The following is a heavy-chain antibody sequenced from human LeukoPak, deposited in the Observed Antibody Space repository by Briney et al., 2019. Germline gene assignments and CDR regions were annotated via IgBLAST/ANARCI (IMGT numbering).Heavy chain of an antibody. CDR2: SNAANGYT. V-gene: IGHV1-3*02. CDR1: GYTFTNYA. J-gene: IGHJ4*02. Sequence: ASVKVSCKASGYTFTNYAIHWVRQAPGQRLEWIGWSNAANGYTKYSQEFRGRVTITRDTSASTADMELSSLRSEDMAVYYCARDRGRVAGEYFDYWGQGTLVTVSS. CDR3: ARDRGRVAGEYFDY. D-gene: IGHD6-19*01.